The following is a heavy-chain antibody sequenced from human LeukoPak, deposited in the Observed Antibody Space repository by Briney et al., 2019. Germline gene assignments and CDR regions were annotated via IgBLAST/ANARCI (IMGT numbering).Heavy chain of an antibody. CDR3: ARHFPRSYGVGYMDV. V-gene: IGHV4-30-4*08. J-gene: IGHJ6*03. Sequence: SQTLSLTCTVSGGSISSGDYYWSWIRQPPGKGLEWIGYIYYSGSTYYNPSLKSRVTISVDTSKNQFSLKLSSVTAADTAVYYCARHFPRSYGVGYMDVWGKGTTVTVSS. CDR2: IYYSGST. D-gene: IGHD1-26*01. CDR1: GGSISSGDYY.